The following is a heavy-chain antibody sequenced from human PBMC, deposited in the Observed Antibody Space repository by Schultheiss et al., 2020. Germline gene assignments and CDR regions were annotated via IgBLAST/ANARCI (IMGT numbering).Heavy chain of an antibody. J-gene: IGHJ4*02. Sequence: SATLSLTCTVSGGSISSGGYYWSWIRQHPGKGLEWIGYIYYSGSTYYNPSLKSRVTISVDTSKNQFSLKLSSVTAADTAVYYCARAPMVQGGWIDYWGQGTLVTGSS. CDR1: GGSISSGGYY. CDR2: IYYSGST. D-gene: IGHD3-10*01. V-gene: IGHV4-31*03. CDR3: ARAPMVQGGWIDY.